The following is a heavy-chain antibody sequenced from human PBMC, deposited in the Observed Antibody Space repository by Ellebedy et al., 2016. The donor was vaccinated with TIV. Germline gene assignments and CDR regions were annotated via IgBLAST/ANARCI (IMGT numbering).Heavy chain of an antibody. CDR2: INPKDGGT. CDR1: GYTFTDYY. Sequence: AASVKVSCKASGYTFTDYYIHWVRQAPGQGLEWVAWINPKDGGTAFAQQVQGRLILTGDTSITTAYMELNWLRSDDTAVYYCVRDLTNYGSSSYWGQGTLVTVSS. J-gene: IGHJ4*02. CDR3: VRDLTNYGSSSY. V-gene: IGHV1-2*02. D-gene: IGHD3-22*01.